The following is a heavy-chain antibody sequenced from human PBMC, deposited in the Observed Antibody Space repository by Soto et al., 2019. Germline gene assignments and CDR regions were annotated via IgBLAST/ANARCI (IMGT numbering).Heavy chain of an antibody. CDR3: AKDVVVGTTTGLGDYYYYYGMDV. CDR1: GFTFSSYG. J-gene: IGHJ6*02. V-gene: IGHV3-30*18. Sequence: GGSLRLSCAASGFTFSSYGMHWVRQAPGKGLEWVAVISYDGSNKYYADSVKGRFTISRDNSKNTLYLQMNSLRAEDTAVYYCAKDVVVGTTTGLGDYYYYYGMDVWGQGTTVTVSS. CDR2: ISYDGSNK. D-gene: IGHD1-26*01.